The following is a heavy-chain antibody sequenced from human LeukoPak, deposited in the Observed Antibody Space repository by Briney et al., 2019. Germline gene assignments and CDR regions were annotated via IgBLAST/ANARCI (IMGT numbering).Heavy chain of an antibody. CDR2: IYPGDSDT. Sequence: GESLKISCTSSGYSYTPYWIGWVRQMPGKGLEWMGLIYPGDSDTRYSPSFQGQVTISADKSISTAYLQWSSLKASDTAMYYCARQDYYDSSYHYLVWGQGTLVTVSS. CDR1: GYSYTPYW. V-gene: IGHV5-51*01. CDR3: ARQDYYDSSYHYLV. J-gene: IGHJ4*02. D-gene: IGHD3-22*01.